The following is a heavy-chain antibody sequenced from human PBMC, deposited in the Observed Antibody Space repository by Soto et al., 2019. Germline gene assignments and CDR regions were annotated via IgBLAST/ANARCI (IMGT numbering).Heavy chain of an antibody. CDR2: INHKSGGT. CDR1: GYTFTGYY. D-gene: IGHD3-3*01. V-gene: IGHV1-2*02. J-gene: IGHJ6*02. Sequence: GVSEKVSCKASGYTFTGYYMHWVRPALGQGLAGMGWINHKSGGTNYAQKFQGRVTMTRDTSISTAHIHLSILRSYVTAVYYCARDAPREFGLWSGVGFYYYGMDVCGRGSTVTAS. CDR3: ARDAPREFGLWSGVGFYYYGMDV.